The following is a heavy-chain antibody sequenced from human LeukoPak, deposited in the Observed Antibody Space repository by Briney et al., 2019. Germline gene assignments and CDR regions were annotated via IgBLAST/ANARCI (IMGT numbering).Heavy chain of an antibody. Sequence: GASVKVSCKASGYTFTSYDINWVRQATGQGLEWMGWMNPNSGNTGYAQKFQGRVTMTRNTSISTAYMELSSLRSEDTAVHYCARGVGYCSSTSCYIDYFDYWGQGTLVTVSS. CDR3: ARGVGYCSSTSCYIDYFDY. CDR1: GYTFTSYD. D-gene: IGHD2-2*02. CDR2: MNPNSGNT. J-gene: IGHJ4*02. V-gene: IGHV1-8*01.